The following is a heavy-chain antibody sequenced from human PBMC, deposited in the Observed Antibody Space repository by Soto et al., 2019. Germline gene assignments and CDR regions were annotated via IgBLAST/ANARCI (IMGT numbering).Heavy chain of an antibody. CDR2: INAGNGNT. CDR1: GYTFTSYA. CDR3: ARDTKPSTYCSCGSCQSYYYYYGMDV. Sequence: ASVKVSCKASGYTFTSYAMHWVRQAPGQRLEWMGWINAGNGNTKYSQKFQGRVTITRDTSASTAYMELSSLRSEDTAVYYCARDTKPSTYCSCGSCQSYYYYYGMDVWGQGTTVTVSS. V-gene: IGHV1-3*01. J-gene: IGHJ6*02. D-gene: IGHD2-15*01.